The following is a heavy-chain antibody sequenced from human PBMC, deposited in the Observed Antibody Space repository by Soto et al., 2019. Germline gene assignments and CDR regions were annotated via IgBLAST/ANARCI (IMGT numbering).Heavy chain of an antibody. CDR3: ARGLHVVVVPAAIGVGMDV. J-gene: IGHJ6*02. CDR1: GFTFSDYY. CDR2: ISSSGSTI. D-gene: IGHD2-2*02. Sequence: GGSLRLSRAASGFTFSDYYMSWIRQAPGKGLEWVSYISSSGSTIYYADSVKGRFTISRDNAKNSLYLQMNSLRAEDTAVYYCARGLHVVVVPAAIGVGMDVWGQGTTVTVSS. V-gene: IGHV3-11*01.